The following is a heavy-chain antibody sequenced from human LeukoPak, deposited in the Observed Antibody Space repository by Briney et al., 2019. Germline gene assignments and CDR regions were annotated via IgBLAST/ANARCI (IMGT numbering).Heavy chain of an antibody. CDR2: ITSNSAGI. CDR3: ARDPGNYYSWGHFES. CDR1: GFTFTSYT. V-gene: IGHV3-48*02. Sequence: GGSLRLSCAASGFTFTSYTLNWVRQAPGKGLEWVSYITSNSAGIYYADSVKGRFTISRDNAKTSLYLQMNSLRDEDTAVYYCARDPGNYYSWGHFESWGQGTLVTVSS. D-gene: IGHD1-7*01. J-gene: IGHJ4*02.